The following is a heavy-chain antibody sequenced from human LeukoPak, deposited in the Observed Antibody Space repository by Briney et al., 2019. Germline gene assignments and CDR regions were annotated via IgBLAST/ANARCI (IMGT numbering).Heavy chain of an antibody. D-gene: IGHD4-17*01. Sequence: GGSLRLSCAASGFTFSSYWMHWVRQAPGKGLVWVSRIITDGSSISYADSVKGRFTISRDNSKNTLYLQMNSLRAEDTAVYYCAKEGGTVTHIWGYYYFDCWGQGILVPVSS. J-gene: IGHJ4*02. CDR1: GFTFSSYW. V-gene: IGHV3-74*01. CDR2: IITDGSSI. CDR3: AKEGGTVTHIWGYYYFDC.